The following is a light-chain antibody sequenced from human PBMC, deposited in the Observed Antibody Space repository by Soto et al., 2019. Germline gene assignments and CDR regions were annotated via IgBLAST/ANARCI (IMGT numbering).Light chain of an antibody. Sequence: EIVLTQSPATLSLSPGERATLSCRASQSVGGYLDGYQQKPGQAPRLLIYDASNRASGIPARFSGSGSGTDFTLTISSLESQDLAVYYCHQRRHSPPLTFGGGTKVEIK. CDR1: QSVGGY. J-gene: IGKJ4*01. V-gene: IGKV3-11*01. CDR2: DAS. CDR3: HQRRHSPPLT.